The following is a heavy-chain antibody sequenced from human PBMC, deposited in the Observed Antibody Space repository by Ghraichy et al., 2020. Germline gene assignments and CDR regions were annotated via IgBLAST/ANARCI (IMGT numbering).Heavy chain of an antibody. CDR2: ISYDGSNK. Sequence: GESLNISCAASGFTFSSYAMHWVRQAPGKGLEWVTVISYDGSNKYYADSVKGRFTISRDNSKNTLYLQMNSLRAEDTAVYYCAREAAMVRGVIIPYYFDYWGQGTLVTVSS. J-gene: IGHJ4*02. D-gene: IGHD3-10*01. CDR1: GFTFSSYA. CDR3: AREAAMVRGVIIPYYFDY. V-gene: IGHV3-30*04.